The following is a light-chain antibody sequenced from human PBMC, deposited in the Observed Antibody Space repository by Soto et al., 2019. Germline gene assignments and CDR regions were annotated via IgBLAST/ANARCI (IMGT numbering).Light chain of an antibody. CDR3: ETWDSTILV. CDR1: SGHSSYI. CDR2: LEGSGSY. V-gene: IGLV4-60*02. J-gene: IGLJ2*01. Sequence: QLVLTQSSSASASLGSSVKLTCTLSSGHSSYIIAWHQQQPGKAPRYLMKLEGSGSYNKGSGVPDRFSGSSSGADRYLTISNLQFEDEADYYCETWDSTILVFGGGTKLTVL.